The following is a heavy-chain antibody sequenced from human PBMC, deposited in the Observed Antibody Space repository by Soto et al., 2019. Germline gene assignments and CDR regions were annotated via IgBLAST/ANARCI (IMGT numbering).Heavy chain of an antibody. V-gene: IGHV4-59*11. J-gene: IGHJ5*02. CDR3: VRSYISGWYNWFHT. Sequence: PSETLSLTCTVSGASISSHYWSWVRQPPGKGLEWIGYIHYSGSTRYDPSLTSRVDISLDPSKEHFSLSLRSVTAADTATYYCVRSYISGWYNWFHTWGPGTQVTVSX. CDR2: IHYSGST. CDR1: GASISSHY. D-gene: IGHD6-19*01.